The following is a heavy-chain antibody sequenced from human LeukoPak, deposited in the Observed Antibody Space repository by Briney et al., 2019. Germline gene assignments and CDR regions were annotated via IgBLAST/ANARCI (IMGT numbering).Heavy chain of an antibody. CDR3: ATQTHMVRGAPNNWFDP. J-gene: IGHJ5*02. Sequence: PETLSLTCTVSGGSISSYYWSWIRQPPGKGLEWIGYIYYSGSTNYNPSLKSRVTISVDTSKNQFSLKLSSVTAADTAVYYCATQTHMVRGAPNNWFDPWGQGTLVTVSS. D-gene: IGHD3-10*01. V-gene: IGHV4-59*01. CDR1: GGSISSYY. CDR2: IYYSGST.